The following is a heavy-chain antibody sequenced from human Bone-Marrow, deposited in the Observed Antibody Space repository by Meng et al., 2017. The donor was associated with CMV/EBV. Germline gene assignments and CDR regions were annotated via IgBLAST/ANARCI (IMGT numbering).Heavy chain of an antibody. J-gene: IGHJ4*02. CDR2: ISGSGGST. V-gene: IGHV3-23*01. CDR3: AKLSVIGVAVAGPGY. D-gene: IGHD6-19*01. Sequence: GESLKISCAASGITFRNAWMSWVRQAPGKGLEWVSAISGSGGSTYYAHSVKGRFAISRDNSENTLYLQMNSLRAEDTAVYYCAKLSVIGVAVAGPGYWGQGKLVTVSS. CDR1: GITFRNAW.